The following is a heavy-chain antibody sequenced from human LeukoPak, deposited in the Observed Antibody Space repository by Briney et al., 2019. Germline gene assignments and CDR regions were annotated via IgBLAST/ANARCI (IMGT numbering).Heavy chain of an antibody. D-gene: IGHD5-24*01. V-gene: IGHV4-59*01. Sequence: SETLSLTCTVSGGSISSYYWSWIRQPPGKGLEWIGYIYYSGSTNYNPSLESRVTISVDTSKNQFSLKLSSVTAADTAVYYCARDGRRDGYNNWGQGTLVTVSS. J-gene: IGHJ4*02. CDR1: GGSISSYY. CDR3: ARDGRRDGYNN. CDR2: IYYSGST.